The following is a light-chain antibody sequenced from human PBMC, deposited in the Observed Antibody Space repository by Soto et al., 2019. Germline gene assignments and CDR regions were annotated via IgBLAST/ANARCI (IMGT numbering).Light chain of an antibody. J-gene: IGKJ5*01. Sequence: EIVLTQSPATLSLSPGERATLSCRASQSFSSYLAWYQQKPGQAPRLLIYDASKRATGIPARFSGRGSGTDSTLTISSLEPEDFAVYYCQQRSNWPPVITFGQGTRLETK. V-gene: IGKV3-11*01. CDR3: QQRSNWPPVIT. CDR2: DAS. CDR1: QSFSSY.